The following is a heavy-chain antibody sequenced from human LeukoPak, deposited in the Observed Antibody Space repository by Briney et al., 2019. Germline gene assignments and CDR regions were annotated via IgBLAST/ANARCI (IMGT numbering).Heavy chain of an antibody. D-gene: IGHD5-18*01. CDR2: IYHSGST. V-gene: IGHV4-30-2*01. J-gene: IGHJ4*02. Sequence: SETLSLTSAVSGGPISSGGYSWSWIRQPPGKGQEWIGYIYHSGSTYYNPSLKSRVTISVDRSKNQFSLKLSSVTAADTAVYYCARVRYSYGLNYFDYWGQGTLVTVSS. CDR1: GGPISSGGYS. CDR3: ARVRYSYGLNYFDY.